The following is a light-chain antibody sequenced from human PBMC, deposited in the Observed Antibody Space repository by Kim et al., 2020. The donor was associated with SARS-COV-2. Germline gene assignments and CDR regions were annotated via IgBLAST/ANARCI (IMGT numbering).Light chain of an antibody. CDR2: AVS. Sequence: GHSVPVSFSGTSIDVGGYNYVSWYQLRPDQAPKLMIYAVSERPSGVPDRFSGSKSGNTAFLTISGLQAEDEGDYYCSSYAGSSSLLFGGGTKVTVL. V-gene: IGLV2-11*01. CDR1: SIDVGGYNY. J-gene: IGLJ3*02. CDR3: SSYAGSSSLL.